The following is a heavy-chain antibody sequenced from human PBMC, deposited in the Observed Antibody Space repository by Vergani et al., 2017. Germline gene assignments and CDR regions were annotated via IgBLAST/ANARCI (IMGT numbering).Heavy chain of an antibody. Sequence: QLQLQESGPGLVKPSETLSLTCTVSGGSISSSSYYWGWIRQPPGKGLEWIGSIYYSGSTYYNPSLKSRVTISVDTSKNQFSLKLSSVTAADTAVYYCARDFATLSSGWYEGGGWFDPWGQGTLVTVSS. CDR3: ARDFATLSSGWYEGGGWFDP. CDR1: GGSISSSSYY. CDR2: IYYSGST. J-gene: IGHJ5*02. V-gene: IGHV4-39*07. D-gene: IGHD6-19*01.